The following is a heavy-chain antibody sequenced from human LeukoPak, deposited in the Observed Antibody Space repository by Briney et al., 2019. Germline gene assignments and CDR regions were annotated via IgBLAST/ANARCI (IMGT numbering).Heavy chain of an antibody. CDR2: INSNSGGT. Sequence: GSVKVSCKASGYTFTGYYMHWVRQPGAQGLEWMGWINSNSGGTNYAQKFQGRVTMTRDTSISTAYMELSRLRSDDTAVYYCARPFFYYSSGYYYGMTFDYWGQGTLVTVSS. CDR3: ARPFFYYSSGYYYGMTFDY. V-gene: IGHV1-2*02. CDR1: GYTFTGYY. D-gene: IGHD3-22*01. J-gene: IGHJ4*02.